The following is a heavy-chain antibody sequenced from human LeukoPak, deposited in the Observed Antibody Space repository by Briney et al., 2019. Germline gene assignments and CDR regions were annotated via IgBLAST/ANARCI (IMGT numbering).Heavy chain of an antibody. J-gene: IGHJ6*03. CDR1: GFTFSSYG. CDR3: ARGKYPDNDDYMDV. Sequence: GGSLRLSCAASGFTFSSYGMSWVRQAPGKGLEWVANIKQDGSEKYYVDSVKGRFTISRDNAKNSLYLQMNSLRAEDTALYYCARGKYPDNDDYMDVWGKGTTVTVSS. V-gene: IGHV3-7*03. D-gene: IGHD1-1*01. CDR2: IKQDGSEK.